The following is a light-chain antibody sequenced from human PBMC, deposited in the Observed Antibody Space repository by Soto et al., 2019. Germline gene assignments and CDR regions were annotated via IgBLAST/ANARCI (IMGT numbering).Light chain of an antibody. Sequence: EIVLTQSPATLSLPPGERATLSCRVSRSVSSYLAWYQQKAGQAPRLLIYEASNRATGIPARFSGSGSGTDFTLTISSLKPEDFAVYYCQQRSYWLWTFGQGTKVEIK. CDR1: RSVSSY. V-gene: IGKV3-11*01. CDR3: QQRSYWLWT. J-gene: IGKJ1*01. CDR2: EAS.